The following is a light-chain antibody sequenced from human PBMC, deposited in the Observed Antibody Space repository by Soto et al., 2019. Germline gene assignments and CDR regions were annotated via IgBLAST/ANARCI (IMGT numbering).Light chain of an antibody. Sequence: HPVLTQSSSASASLGSSVKLTCTLNNGHSLYTIAWHQQQPGKAPRYLMKLEGSGSHTKGSGVPDRFSGSSSGTDYYLTISDLQSEDEADYYCETWDDKDWVFGGGTKVTVL. J-gene: IGLJ3*02. CDR1: NGHSLYT. V-gene: IGLV4-60*03. CDR3: ETWDDKDWV. CDR2: LEGSGSH.